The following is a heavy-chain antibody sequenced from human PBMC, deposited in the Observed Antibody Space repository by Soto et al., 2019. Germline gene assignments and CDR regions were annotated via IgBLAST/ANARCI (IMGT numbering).Heavy chain of an antibody. CDR2: IYFDGITT. D-gene: IGHD1-26*01. CDR1: GFTFNTHW. CDR3: ASRGAMGVDC. Sequence: GGSLRLSCTASGFTFNTHWMRWVRQAPGKGLVWVSRIYFDGITTNYADSVKGRLTVSRDNAKNTVYLHVNTLRDEDTAAYYCASRGAMGVDCWGQGTLVTVSS. J-gene: IGHJ4*03. V-gene: IGHV3-74*01.